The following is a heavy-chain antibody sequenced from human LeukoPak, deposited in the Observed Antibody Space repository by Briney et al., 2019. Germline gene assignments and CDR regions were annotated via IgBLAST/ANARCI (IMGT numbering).Heavy chain of an antibody. CDR3: AGSLYDHYWYFDP. CDR2: IYYSGST. V-gene: IGHV4-39*01. Sequence: SETLSLTCTVSGGSISSSSYYWGWIRQPPGKGLEWIGSIYYSGSTYYNPSLKSRVTISVDTSKNQFSLKLSSVTAADTAVYYCAGSLYDHYWYFDPWGRGTLVTVSS. CDR1: GGSISSSSYY. J-gene: IGHJ2*01. D-gene: IGHD5/OR15-5a*01.